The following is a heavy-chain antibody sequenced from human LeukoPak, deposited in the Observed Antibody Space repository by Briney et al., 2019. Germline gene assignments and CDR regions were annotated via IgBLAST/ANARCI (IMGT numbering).Heavy chain of an antibody. CDR1: GFTFHTYW. D-gene: IGHD3-10*01. J-gene: IGHJ5*02. CDR3: VRDYCGSGFDT. Sequence: GGSLRLSCADSGFTFHTYWKYWVRQAPGKGLVWVSRINSDGSSTSYADSVKGRFTISRDNAKNTLYLQMNSLRAEDTAVYYCVRDYCGSGFDTWGQGTLVTVSS. V-gene: IGHV3-74*01. CDR2: INSDGSST.